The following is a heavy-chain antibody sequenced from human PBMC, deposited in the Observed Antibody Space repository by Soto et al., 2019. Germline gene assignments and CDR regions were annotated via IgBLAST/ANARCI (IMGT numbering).Heavy chain of an antibody. V-gene: IGHV3-11*06. CDR2: SDGSSAYT. J-gene: IGHJ6*02. D-gene: IGHD1-26*01. CDR3: ARAVGNYYVMDV. Sequence: QVQLVESGGGLVQPGGSLRLSCAASGFTFSDYYTNWIRPAPGKALEWLSYSDGSSAYTDYADSVKGRFTISRDNAQNSLFLQLTSPRDDDTSVYYCARAVGNYYVMDVWGQGTTVTVSS. CDR1: GFTFSDYY.